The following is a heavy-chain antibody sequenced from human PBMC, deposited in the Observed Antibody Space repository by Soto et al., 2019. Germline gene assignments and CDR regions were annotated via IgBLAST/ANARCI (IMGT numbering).Heavy chain of an antibody. V-gene: IGHV3-74*01. CDR2: INSDGSST. CDR1: GLTFSSYG. D-gene: IGHD2-15*01. CDR3: VRTSLVVAAATREDY. J-gene: IGHJ4*02. Sequence: EVQLVESGGGLVQLGGSLSLSCAASGLTFSSYGMHWVGQAQGKGLVWVSRINSDGSSTSYADSVKGRFTISRDNAKNTLYLQMNSLRAEDTAVYYCVRTSLVVAAATREDYWGQGTLVTVSS.